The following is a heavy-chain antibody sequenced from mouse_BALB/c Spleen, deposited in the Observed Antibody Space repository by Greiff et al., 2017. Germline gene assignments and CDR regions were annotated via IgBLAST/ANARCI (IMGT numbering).Heavy chain of an antibody. V-gene: IGHV1-87*01. J-gene: IGHJ3*01. D-gene: IGHD3-1*01. CDR3: ARASSGYVKGFAY. CDR2: IYPGDGDT. Sequence: VKLVESGAELARPGASVKLSCKASGYTFTSYWMPWVKQRPGQGLEWIGAIYPGDGDTRYTQKFKGKATLNADKSSSTAYMQLSSLASEDSAVYYCARASSGYVKGFAYWGQGTLVTVSA. CDR1: GYTFTSYW.